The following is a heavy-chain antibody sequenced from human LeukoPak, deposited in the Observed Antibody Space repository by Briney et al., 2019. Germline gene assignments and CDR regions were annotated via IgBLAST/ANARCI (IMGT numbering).Heavy chain of an antibody. Sequence: SQTLSLTCAISGDSVSSNSAAWNWIRQSPSRGFEWLGRTYYRSKWYNDYAVSVKSRITINPDTSKNQFSLQLNSVTPEDTAVYYCARGGIAARPPPTHQMWSAEYFQHWGQGTLVTVSS. CDR2: TYYRSKWYN. J-gene: IGHJ1*01. D-gene: IGHD6-6*01. CDR3: ARGGIAARPPPTHQMWSAEYFQH. V-gene: IGHV6-1*01. CDR1: GDSVSSNSAA.